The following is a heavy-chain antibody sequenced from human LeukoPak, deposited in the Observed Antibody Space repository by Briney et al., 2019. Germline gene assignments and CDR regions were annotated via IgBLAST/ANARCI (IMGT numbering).Heavy chain of an antibody. V-gene: IGHV1-69*05. Sequence: LVKVSCKASGGTFSSYAISWVRQAPGQGLEWMGGIIPIFGTANYAQKLQGRVTITTDESTSTAYMELSSLRSEDTAVYYCVSQDGYNMGAFDIWGQGTMVTVSS. CDR3: VSQDGYNMGAFDI. CDR2: IIPIFGTA. D-gene: IGHD5-24*01. J-gene: IGHJ3*02. CDR1: GGTFSSYA.